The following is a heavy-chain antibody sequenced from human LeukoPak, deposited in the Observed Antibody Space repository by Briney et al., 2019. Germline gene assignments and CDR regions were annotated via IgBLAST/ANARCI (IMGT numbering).Heavy chain of an antibody. CDR2: INPNSGDS. J-gene: IGHJ5*02. Sequence: GASLKVSCKASGYIFTGYYIHWVRQAPGQGLEWMGLINPNSGDSMSAQKFQGRVTLTRDTSISTAYMELASLTSDDTAVYYCARSVVGTSNWFDPWGQGTLVTVSS. CDR1: GYIFTGYY. D-gene: IGHD2-15*01. V-gene: IGHV1-2*02. CDR3: ARSVVGTSNWFDP.